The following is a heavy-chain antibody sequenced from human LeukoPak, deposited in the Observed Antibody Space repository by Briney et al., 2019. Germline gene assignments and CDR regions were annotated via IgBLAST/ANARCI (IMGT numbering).Heavy chain of an antibody. Sequence: GASVKVSCKASGYTFTGYYMHWVRQAPGQGLEWMGWINPNSGGTNYAQKFQGRVTMTRDTSISTAHMELSRLRSDDTAVYYCARGYSSSWYAVSFDYWGQGTLVTVSS. D-gene: IGHD6-13*01. J-gene: IGHJ4*02. CDR2: INPNSGGT. CDR3: ARGYSSSWYAVSFDY. V-gene: IGHV1-2*02. CDR1: GYTFTGYY.